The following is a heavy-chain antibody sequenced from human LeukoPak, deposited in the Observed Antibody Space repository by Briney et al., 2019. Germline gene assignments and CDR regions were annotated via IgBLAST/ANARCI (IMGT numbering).Heavy chain of an antibody. CDR1: GFTFSSAW. Sequence: GGSLRLSCAASGFTFSSAWMDWVRQAPGKGLEWVAKIKEDGSNTYYGDSVKGRFTISRDNAKNSLYLQMNNLRAEDTAVYFCARDRGYSSFDYWGRGTLVTVSS. J-gene: IGHJ4*02. V-gene: IGHV3-7*01. D-gene: IGHD6-19*01. CDR2: IKEDGSNT. CDR3: ARDRGYSSFDY.